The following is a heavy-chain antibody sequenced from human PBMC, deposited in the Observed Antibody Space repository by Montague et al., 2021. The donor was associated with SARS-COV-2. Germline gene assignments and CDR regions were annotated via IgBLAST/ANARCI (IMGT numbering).Heavy chain of an antibody. Sequence: SETLSLTCAVYGGSFSGHYWNWIRQPPGKGLEWIGEINHSGSTNNNPSLMSRVTMSVDTSKNQFSLKLSSVTAADTAVYYCARGARQGYGFRLGFFDYWGQGTLVTVSS. J-gene: IGHJ4*02. D-gene: IGHD3-10*01. CDR3: ARGARQGYGFRLGFFDY. CDR1: GGSFSGHY. V-gene: IGHV4-34*01. CDR2: INHSGST.